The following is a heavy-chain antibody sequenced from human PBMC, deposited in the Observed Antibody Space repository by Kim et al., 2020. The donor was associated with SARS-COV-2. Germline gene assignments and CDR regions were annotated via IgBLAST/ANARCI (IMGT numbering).Heavy chain of an antibody. CDR3: ARGGYSYGPDAFDI. D-gene: IGHD5-18*01. V-gene: IGHV3-30*01. J-gene: IGHJ3*02. Sequence: ADSVKGRFTISRDNSKNTLYLQRNSLRAEDTAVYYCARGGYSYGPDAFDIWGQGTMVTVSS.